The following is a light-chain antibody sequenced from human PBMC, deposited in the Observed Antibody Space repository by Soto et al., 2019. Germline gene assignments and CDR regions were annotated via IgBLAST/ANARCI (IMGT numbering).Light chain of an antibody. Sequence: DIVMTQSPVSLPVTPGEPASISCRSSQSLLHSNGYNYLDWYLQKPGQSPQLLIYLGSNRASGVPDRFSASASGTDFTLTISRVEAEDVGVYCCMGALQSPPTFGQGTKVDIK. CDR3: MGALQSPPT. J-gene: IGKJ1*01. CDR2: LGS. CDR1: QSLLHSNGYNY. V-gene: IGKV2-28*01.